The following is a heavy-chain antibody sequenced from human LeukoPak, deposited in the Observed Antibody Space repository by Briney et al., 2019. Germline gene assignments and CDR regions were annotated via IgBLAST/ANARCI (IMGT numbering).Heavy chain of an antibody. V-gene: IGHV3-7*01. Sequence: GGSLRLSCAASGLTFSNSWMTWVRRAPGKGLEWLANINQDGSVRNYADSVKGRFTISRDNAKNSLYLQMNSLRDEDTAVYYCTRDRVCNTFGYWGQGTLVTVSS. CDR3: TRDRVCNTFGY. CDR1: GLTFSNSW. CDR2: INQDGSVR. D-gene: IGHD2-8*01. J-gene: IGHJ4*02.